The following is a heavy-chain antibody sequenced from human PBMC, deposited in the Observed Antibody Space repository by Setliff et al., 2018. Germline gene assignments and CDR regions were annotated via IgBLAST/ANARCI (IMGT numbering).Heavy chain of an antibody. CDR2: IYTSGST. J-gene: IGHJ3*02. Sequence: SETLSLTCTVSGGSISSGSYYWSWIRQPAGKGLEWIGHIYTSGSTNYNPSLKSRVTISVDTSKNQFSLKLSSVTAADTAVYYCASGDGYNYAFDIWGQGTMVTVSS. CDR3: ASGDGYNYAFDI. D-gene: IGHD5-12*01. CDR1: GGSISSGSYY. V-gene: IGHV4-61*09.